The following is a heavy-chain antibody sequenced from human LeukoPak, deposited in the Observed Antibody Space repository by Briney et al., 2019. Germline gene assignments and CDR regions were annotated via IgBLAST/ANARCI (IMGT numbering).Heavy chain of an antibody. CDR1: GFTFSSYG. V-gene: IGHV3-30*18. CDR2: ISYDGSNK. D-gene: IGHD3-22*01. J-gene: IGHJ4*02. CDR3: AKEPYYDSSGYYPSFDY. Sequence: GGSLRLSCAASGFTFSSYGMHWVRQAPGKGLEWVAVISYDGSNKYYADSVKGRFTISRDNSKNTLYLQMNSLRAEDTAVYYCAKEPYYDSSGYYPSFDYWGQGTLVTVSS.